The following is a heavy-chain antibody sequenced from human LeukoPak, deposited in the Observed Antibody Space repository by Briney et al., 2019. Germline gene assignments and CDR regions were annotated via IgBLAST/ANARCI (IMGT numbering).Heavy chain of an antibody. Sequence: GGSLRLSCAASGFTFSSYAMHWVRQAPGKGLEWVAVISYDGSNKYYADSVKGRFTISRDNSKNTLYLQMNSLRAEDTAVYYCAGMTYDPHGVDVWGKGTTVTVSS. CDR1: GFTFSSYA. CDR3: AGMTYDPHGVDV. D-gene: IGHD5-12*01. J-gene: IGHJ6*04. CDR2: ISYDGSNK. V-gene: IGHV3-30-3*01.